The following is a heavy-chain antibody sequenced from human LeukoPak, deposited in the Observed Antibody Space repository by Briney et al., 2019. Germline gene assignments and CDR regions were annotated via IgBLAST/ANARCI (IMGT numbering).Heavy chain of an antibody. CDR1: GGSISSSSYY. J-gene: IGHJ4*02. CDR2: IYYSGST. V-gene: IGHV4-39*01. D-gene: IGHD3-10*01. Sequence: SETLSLTCTVSGGSISSSSYYWGWIRQPPGKGLEWVGSIYYSGSTYYNPSLKSRVTISVDTSKNQFSLKLSSVTAADTAVYYCARRAMVRGGTYFDYWGQGTLVTVSS. CDR3: ARRAMVRGGTYFDY.